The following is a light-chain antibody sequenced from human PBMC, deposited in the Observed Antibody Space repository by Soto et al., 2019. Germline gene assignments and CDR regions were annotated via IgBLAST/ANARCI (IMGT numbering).Light chain of an antibody. V-gene: IGLV1-40*01. CDR3: QSHDSSLNSWV. J-gene: IGLJ3*02. CDR1: SFNIGAGYD. CDR2: GNT. Sequence: QSVLTQPPSMSGAPGQRVTISCTGSSFNIGAGYDVHWYQHLPGTAPKLLIYGNTNRPSGVPDRFSGSKSGTSASLAITGLQAEDEADYYCQSHDSSLNSWVFGGGTKLTVL.